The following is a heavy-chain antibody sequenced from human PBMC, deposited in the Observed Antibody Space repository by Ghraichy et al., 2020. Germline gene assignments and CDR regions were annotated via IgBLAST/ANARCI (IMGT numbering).Heavy chain of an antibody. Sequence: SQTLSLTCTVSGGSISSSSYYWGWIRQPPGKGLEWIGSIYYSGSTYYNPSLKSRVTISVDTSKNQFSLKLSSVTAADTAVYYCARQAIAVAGWVDYWGQGTLVTVSS. CDR2: IYYSGST. D-gene: IGHD6-19*01. CDR3: ARQAIAVAGWVDY. CDR1: GGSISSSSYY. V-gene: IGHV4-39*01. J-gene: IGHJ4*02.